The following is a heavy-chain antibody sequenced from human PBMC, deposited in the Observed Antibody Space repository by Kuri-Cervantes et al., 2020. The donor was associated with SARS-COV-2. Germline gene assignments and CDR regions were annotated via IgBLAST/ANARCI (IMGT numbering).Heavy chain of an antibody. CDR3: ARGRIRPFDY. V-gene: IGHV4-39*07. Sequence: SETLSLTYTVSGGSISSSSYYWGWIRQPPGKGLEWIGEINHSGSTNYNPSLKSRVTISVDTSKNQFSLRLSSVTAADTAVYYCARGRIRPFDYWGQGTLVTVSS. CDR1: GGSISSSSYY. CDR2: INHSGST. J-gene: IGHJ4*02.